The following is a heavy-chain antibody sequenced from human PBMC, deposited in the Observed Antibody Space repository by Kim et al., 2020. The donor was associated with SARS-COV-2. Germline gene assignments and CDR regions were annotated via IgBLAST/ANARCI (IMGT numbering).Heavy chain of an antibody. Sequence: SETLSLTCTVSGGSISSYYWSWIRQPPGKGLEWIGYIYYSGSTNYNPSLKSRVTISVDTSKNQFSLKLSSVTAADTAVYYCARDRSGSYAGMDVWGQGTTVTVSS. CDR3: ARDRSGSYAGMDV. J-gene: IGHJ6*02. D-gene: IGHD1-26*01. CDR2: IYYSGST. V-gene: IGHV4-59*13. CDR1: GGSISSYY.